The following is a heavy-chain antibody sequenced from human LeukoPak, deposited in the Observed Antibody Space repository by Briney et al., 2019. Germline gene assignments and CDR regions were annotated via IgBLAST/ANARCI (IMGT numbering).Heavy chain of an antibody. D-gene: IGHD3-22*01. CDR3: AKYHSSGYSYFDY. Sequence: GGSLRLSCAASGFTFSSYPMSWVRQATGKGLEWVSAISGSGGNTYYTDSVKGRFTISRDNSKNTLYLQVSSLRAEDTAVYYCAKYHSSGYSYFDYWGQGTLVTVSS. CDR1: GFTFSSYP. J-gene: IGHJ4*02. CDR2: ISGSGGNT. V-gene: IGHV3-23*01.